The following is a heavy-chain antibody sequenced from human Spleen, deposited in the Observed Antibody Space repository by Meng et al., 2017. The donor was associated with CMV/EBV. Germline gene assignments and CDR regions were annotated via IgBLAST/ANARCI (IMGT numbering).Heavy chain of an antibody. CDR1: GGSFGDYY. V-gene: IGHV4-34*01. CDR2: INHSGTT. Sequence: CAYYGGSFGDYYWTWSRQPPGKGLEWIGEINHSGTTNYNPSLKSRVTISLDTSKKQFSLKLTSVTAADTAVYYCARGPNSGGYFDYWAQGTLVTVSS. CDR3: ARGPNSGGYFDY. J-gene: IGHJ4*02. D-gene: IGHD1-26*01.